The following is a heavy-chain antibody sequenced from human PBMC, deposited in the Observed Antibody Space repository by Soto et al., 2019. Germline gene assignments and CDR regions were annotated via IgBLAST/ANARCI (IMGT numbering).Heavy chain of an antibody. CDR2: IYYSGST. D-gene: IGHD3-16*01. Sequence: TSETLSLTCTVSGGSISSYYWSWIRQPPGKGLEWIGYIYYSGSTNYNPSLKSRVTISVDTSRNQFSLKLSSVTAADTAVYYCANWGDAFDIWGQGTMVTVSS. CDR1: GGSISSYY. J-gene: IGHJ3*02. CDR3: ANWGDAFDI. V-gene: IGHV4-59*08.